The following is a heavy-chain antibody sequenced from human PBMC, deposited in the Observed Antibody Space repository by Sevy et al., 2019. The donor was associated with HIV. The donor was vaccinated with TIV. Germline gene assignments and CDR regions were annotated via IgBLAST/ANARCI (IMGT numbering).Heavy chain of an antibody. J-gene: IGHJ4*02. Sequence: GGSLRLSCAASGFTFSSYAMNWVRQAPGKGLEWVSAITGSGGSTYYADSVKGRFTISRDNSKNTLYLQMNSLRAEDTAVYYCAKEGEKSYYDSSGYAPLDYWGQGTLVTVSS. CDR1: GFTFSSYA. CDR2: ITGSGGST. CDR3: AKEGEKSYYDSSGYAPLDY. D-gene: IGHD3-22*01. V-gene: IGHV3-23*01.